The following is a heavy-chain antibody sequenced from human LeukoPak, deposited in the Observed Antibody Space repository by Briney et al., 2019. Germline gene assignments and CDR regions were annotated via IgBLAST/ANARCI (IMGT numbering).Heavy chain of an antibody. CDR1: GGSISSYY. V-gene: IGHV4-59*01. D-gene: IGHD2-2*01. CDR3: ARCRKLYHFDY. Sequence: SETLSLTCTVSGGSISSYYWSWIRQPPGKGLEWIGYIYYSGSTNYNPSLKSRVTISVDTSKNQFSLKLSSVTAADTAVYYCARCRKLYHFDYSGQGTLVTVSS. CDR2: IYYSGST. J-gene: IGHJ4*02.